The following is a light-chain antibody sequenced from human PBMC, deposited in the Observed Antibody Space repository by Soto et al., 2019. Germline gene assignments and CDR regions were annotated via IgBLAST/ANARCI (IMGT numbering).Light chain of an antibody. V-gene: IGKV3-20*01. Sequence: EIVLTQSPGTLSLSPGERATLSCRASQSVNSSYLACYQQKPGQAPRLLIYGASSRATGIPDRCSGSGSGTDFTLNISRLEPEDFAVYYCQQYGTSPVTFGPGTKVDIK. CDR1: QSVNSSY. CDR3: QQYGTSPVT. J-gene: IGKJ3*01. CDR2: GAS.